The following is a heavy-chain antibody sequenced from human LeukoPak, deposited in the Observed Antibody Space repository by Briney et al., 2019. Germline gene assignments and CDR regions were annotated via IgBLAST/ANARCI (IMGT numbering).Heavy chain of an antibody. CDR3: VRRSYEYNVYDRHFDF. V-gene: IGHV3-74*03. CDR1: GFTFSRDW. D-gene: IGHD5/OR15-5a*01. CDR2: ISDDGSIT. Sequence: GGSLRLSCAASGFTFSRDWMHWVRQAPGKGLVWVSRISDDGSITTYADSVQGRFTISRDNAKSTVFLQMNRLRVEDTAVYFCVRRSYEYNVYDRHFDFWGQGILVTVSS. J-gene: IGHJ4*02.